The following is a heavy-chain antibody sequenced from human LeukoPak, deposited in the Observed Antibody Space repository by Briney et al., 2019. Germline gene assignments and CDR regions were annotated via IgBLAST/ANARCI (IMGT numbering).Heavy chain of an antibody. CDR2: ISSTSSYK. CDR1: GFTFSSYS. CDR3: ARVLVGATGPFDY. Sequence: GSLRLSCAASGFTFSSYSMSWVRQAPGKGLEWVSCISSTSSYKYYADSVKGRFTISRDNAKNSLYLQMNSLRAEDTAVYYCARVLVGATGPFDYWGQGTLVTVSS. D-gene: IGHD1-26*01. J-gene: IGHJ4*02. V-gene: IGHV3-21*01.